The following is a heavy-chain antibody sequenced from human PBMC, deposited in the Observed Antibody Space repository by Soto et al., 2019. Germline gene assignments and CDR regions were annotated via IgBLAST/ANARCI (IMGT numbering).Heavy chain of an antibody. V-gene: IGHV3-23*01. CDR1: GFTFSSYA. CDR3: AKGPYYDILTGYWFDP. CDR2: ISGSGGST. D-gene: IGHD3-9*01. J-gene: IGHJ5*02. Sequence: GGSLRLSCAASGFTFSSYAMSWVRQAPGKGLEWVSAISGSGGSTYYADSVKGRFTISRDNSKNTLYLQMNSLRAEDTAVYYCAKGPYYDILTGYWFDPWGQGTLVTVSS.